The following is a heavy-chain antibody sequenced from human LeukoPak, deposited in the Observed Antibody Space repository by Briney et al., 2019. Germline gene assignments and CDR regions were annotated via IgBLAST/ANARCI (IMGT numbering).Heavy chain of an antibody. CDR3: ARVGGYDGVYYFDY. D-gene: IGHD5-12*01. V-gene: IGHV3-21*01. CDR2: ISSSSSYI. Sequence: GGSLRLSCAASGFTFSSYSMNWVRQAPGKGLEWVSSISSSSSYIYYADLVKGRFIISRDNAKNSLYLQMNSLRAEDTAVYYCARVGGYDGVYYFDYWGQGTLVTVSS. J-gene: IGHJ4*02. CDR1: GFTFSSYS.